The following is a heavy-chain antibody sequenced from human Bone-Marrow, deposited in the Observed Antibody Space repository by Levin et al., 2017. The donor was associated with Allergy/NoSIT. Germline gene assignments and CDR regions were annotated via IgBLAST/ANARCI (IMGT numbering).Heavy chain of an antibody. CDR2: MSSSGSTI. D-gene: IGHD1-26*01. CDR1: GFTFSDYY. CDR3: ARSPPDSGGYSDY. J-gene: IGHJ4*02. V-gene: IGHV3-11*01. Sequence: GASVKVSCAASGFTFSDYYMTWIRQAPGKGLEWVSYMSSSGSTIYYADSVKGRFTISRDNAKNSLYLQMNSLRAEDTAVYYCARSPPDSGGYSDYWGQGTLVTVSS.